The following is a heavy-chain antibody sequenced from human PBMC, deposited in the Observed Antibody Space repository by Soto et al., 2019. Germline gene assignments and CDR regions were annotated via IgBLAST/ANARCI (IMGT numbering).Heavy chain of an antibody. D-gene: IGHD5-12*01. V-gene: IGHV3-21*01. CDR2: ITNRSTYI. J-gene: IGHJ4*02. Sequence: GGSLRLSCAASGFTFSSYSMNWVRQAPGKGLEWVSSITNRSTYIYYADSVKGRFTISRDNAKNSLYLQMNSLRAEDTAVYYCATAHPRGPDYWGQGTLVTVSS. CDR1: GFTFSSYS. CDR3: ATAHPRGPDY.